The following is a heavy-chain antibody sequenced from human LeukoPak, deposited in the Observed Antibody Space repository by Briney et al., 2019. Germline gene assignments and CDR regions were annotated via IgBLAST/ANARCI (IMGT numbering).Heavy chain of an antibody. Sequence: SETLSLTCTVSGGSISSYYWSWIRQPAGKGLEWIGRIYTSGSTNYNPSLKSRVTMSVDTSKNQFSLKLSSVTAADTAVYYCATKRDSTGHFDYWGQGTLVTVSS. CDR3: ATKRDSTGHFDY. V-gene: IGHV4-4*07. J-gene: IGHJ4*02. CDR2: IYTSGST. CDR1: GGSISSYY. D-gene: IGHD1-1*01.